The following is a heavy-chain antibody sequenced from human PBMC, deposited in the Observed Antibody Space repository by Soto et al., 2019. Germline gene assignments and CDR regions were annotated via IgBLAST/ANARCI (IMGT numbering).Heavy chain of an antibody. V-gene: IGHV5-51*01. D-gene: IGHD4-4*01. CDR1: GYTFTDYW. Sequence: GESLKISCKGSGYTFTDYWIGWVRQLPGKGLEWMGIIYPGDSDTRYSPSFQGHVTITVDKSTSTAYLQWNTLKASDTAMYYCERHISNFRYYYYAMEVWGQGTTVTV. J-gene: IGHJ6*02. CDR3: ERHISNFRYYYYAMEV. CDR2: IYPGDSDT.